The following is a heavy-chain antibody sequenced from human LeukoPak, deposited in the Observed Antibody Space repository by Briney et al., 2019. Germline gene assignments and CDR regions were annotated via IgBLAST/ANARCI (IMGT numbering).Heavy chain of an antibody. D-gene: IGHD1-26*01. CDR3: ARGSGNYFLDY. V-gene: IGHV3-7*01. Sequence: GGSLRLSCAASGFTLSNYWMSWVRQAPGKGPEWVADIQPDGSEKYYVDSVKGRFTISRDNARNSLYLQLNSLRAEDTAFYYCARGSGNYFLDYWGQGTLVTVSS. CDR1: GFTLSNYW. J-gene: IGHJ4*02. CDR2: IQPDGSEK.